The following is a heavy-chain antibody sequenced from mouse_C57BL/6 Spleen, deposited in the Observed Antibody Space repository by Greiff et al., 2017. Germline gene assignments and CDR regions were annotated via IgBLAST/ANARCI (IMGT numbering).Heavy chain of an antibody. V-gene: IGHV5-12*01. CDR3: ARQRGDY. J-gene: IGHJ2*01. Sequence: EVQGVESGGGLVQPGGSLKLSCAASGFTFSDYYMYWVRQTPEKRLEWVAYISNGGGSTYYPDTVKGRFTISRDNAKNTLYLQMSRLKSEDTAMYYCARQRGDYWGQGTTLTVSS. CDR2: ISNGGGST. CDR1: GFTFSDYY.